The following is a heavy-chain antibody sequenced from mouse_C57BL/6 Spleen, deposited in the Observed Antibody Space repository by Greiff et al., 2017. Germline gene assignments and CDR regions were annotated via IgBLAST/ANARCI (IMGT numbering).Heavy chain of an antibody. CDR1: GYTFTDYY. D-gene: IGHD1-1*01. Sequence: VQLQQSGPELVKPGASVKISCKASGYTFTDYYMNWVKQSHGQCLEWIGHINPNNGGTSYNQKFKGKATLTVDKSSSTAYMELRSLTSEDSAVYYCASDYGSYYFDYWGQGTTLTVSS. CDR2: INPNNGGT. V-gene: IGHV1-26*01. CDR3: ASDYGSYYFDY. J-gene: IGHJ2*01.